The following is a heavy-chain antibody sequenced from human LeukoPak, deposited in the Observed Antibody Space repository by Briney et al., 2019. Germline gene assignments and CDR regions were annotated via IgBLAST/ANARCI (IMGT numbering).Heavy chain of an antibody. D-gene: IGHD5/OR15-5a*01. J-gene: IGHJ6*03. CDR3: ARQVSDDYYYYRGV. Sequence: SETLSLTCSVSGGSVSSSHYYWGWIRQPPGEGLQWIGSIYYSGSTYYNPSLESRVTISLDTSKNSFSLELGSVTAADTAVYYCARQVSDDYYYYRGVWGKGAAVTVSS. CDR2: IYYSGST. CDR1: GGSVSSSHYY. V-gene: IGHV4-39*01.